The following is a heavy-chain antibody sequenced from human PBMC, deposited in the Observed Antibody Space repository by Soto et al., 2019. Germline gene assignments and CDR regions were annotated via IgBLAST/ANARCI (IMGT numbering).Heavy chain of an antibody. Sequence: SETLSLTCTVSGGSISSYYWSWIRQPPGKGLEWIGYIYYSGGTNYNPSLKSRVTISVDTSKNQFSLKLSSVTAADTAVYYCARDLIPTYRYSSSWHPSFDPWGQGTLVTVSS. V-gene: IGHV4-59*01. D-gene: IGHD6-13*01. CDR3: ARDLIPTYRYSSSWHPSFDP. CDR1: GGSISSYY. J-gene: IGHJ5*02. CDR2: IYYSGGT.